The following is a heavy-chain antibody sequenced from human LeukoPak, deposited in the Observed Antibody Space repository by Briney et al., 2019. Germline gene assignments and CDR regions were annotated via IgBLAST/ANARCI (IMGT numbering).Heavy chain of an antibody. V-gene: IGHV4-39*01. CDR1: GGSISSSSYY. J-gene: IGHJ4*02. CDR3: AGQGASIVGAVKGFDY. Sequence: SETLSLTCTVSGGSISSSSYYWGWIRQPPGKGLEWIGSIYYSGSTYYNPSLKSRVTISVDTSKNQFSLKLSSVTAADTAVYYCAGQGASIVGAVKGFDYWGQGTLVTVSS. CDR2: IYYSGST. D-gene: IGHD1-26*01.